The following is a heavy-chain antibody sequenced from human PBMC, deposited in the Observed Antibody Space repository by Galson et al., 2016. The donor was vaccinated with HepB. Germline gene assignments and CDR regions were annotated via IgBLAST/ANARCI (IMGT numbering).Heavy chain of an antibody. V-gene: IGHV3-7*01. CDR2: INQDGSEK. CDR3: AKNFGDYVGDTFDM. Sequence: SLRLSCAASGFTFNFYLMSWVRQAPGKGLEWVANINQDGSEKSYMDSVKGRFTISRDNAKNSLYLQMNSLRAEDTAVYYCAKNFGDYVGDTFDMWGKGTMVTVSS. D-gene: IGHD4-17*01. J-gene: IGHJ3*02. CDR1: GFTFNFYL.